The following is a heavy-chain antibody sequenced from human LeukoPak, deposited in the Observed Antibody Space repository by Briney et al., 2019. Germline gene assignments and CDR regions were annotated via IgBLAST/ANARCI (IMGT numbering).Heavy chain of an antibody. J-gene: IGHJ4*02. CDR1: GGTFSSYA. CDR2: IIPIFDTA. CDR3: ASSGTVAETFDY. V-gene: IGHV1-69*13. D-gene: IGHD4-23*01. Sequence: PVKVSCKASGGTFSSYAISWVRQAPGQGLEWMGGIIPIFDTANYAQKFQGRVTITADESTSTAYMELSSLRSEDTAVYYCASSGTVAETFDYWGQGTLVTVSS.